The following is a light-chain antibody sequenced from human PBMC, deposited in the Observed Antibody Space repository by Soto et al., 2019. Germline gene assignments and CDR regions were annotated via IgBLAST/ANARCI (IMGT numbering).Light chain of an antibody. V-gene: IGKV3-20*01. CDR1: QSVSSSY. CDR3: QQYGSPWT. CDR2: GAS. J-gene: IGKJ1*01. Sequence: EIVLTQSPGTLSLSPGERATLCCRASQSVSSSYLAWYQQKPGQAPXLLIYGASSRATGIPDRFSGSGSGTEFTLTISRLEPEDFAVYYCQQYGSPWTFGQGTKVDIK.